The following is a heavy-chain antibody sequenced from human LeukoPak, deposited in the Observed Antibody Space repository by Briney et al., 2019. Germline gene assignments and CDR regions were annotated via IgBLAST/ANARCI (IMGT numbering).Heavy chain of an antibody. J-gene: IGHJ2*01. CDR2: IYYSGST. D-gene: IGHD6-13*01. Sequence: SETLSLTCTVSGGSISSYYWSWIRQPPGKGLEWIGYIYYSGSTNYNPSLKSRVTISEDTSKNQFSLKLSSVTAADTAVYYCARVIAAAGTWWYFDLWGRGTLVTVSS. CDR1: GGSISSYY. CDR3: ARVIAAAGTWWYFDL. V-gene: IGHV4-59*01.